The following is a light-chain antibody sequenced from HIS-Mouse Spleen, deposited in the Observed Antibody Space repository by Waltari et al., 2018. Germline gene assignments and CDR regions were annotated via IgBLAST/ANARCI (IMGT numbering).Light chain of an antibody. V-gene: IGKV1-39*01. J-gene: IGKJ1*01. CDR3: QQSYSTPWT. CDR1: QSISSY. Sequence: DIQMTKSPSSLSASVGDRVTITCRASQSISSYLNWYQQKPGKAPKLLIYAASSLQSGVPLRFSGSGSGTDFTLTISSLQPEDFATYYCQQSYSTPWTFGQGTKVEIK. CDR2: AAS.